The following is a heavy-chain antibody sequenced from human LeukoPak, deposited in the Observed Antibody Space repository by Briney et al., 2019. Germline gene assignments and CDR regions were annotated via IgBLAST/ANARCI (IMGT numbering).Heavy chain of an antibody. V-gene: IGHV3-74*01. CDR3: ARDWHGMDV. J-gene: IGHJ6*02. Sequence: GGSLRLSCAASGFTFTGYWIYWVRQVPGKGLEWVSWIKGDGTATGFADPVKGRFTGSRDNAKNTMYLQMNSLRADDTAVYYCARDWHGMDVWGQGTTVTVSS. CDR1: GFTFTGYW. CDR2: IKGDGTAT.